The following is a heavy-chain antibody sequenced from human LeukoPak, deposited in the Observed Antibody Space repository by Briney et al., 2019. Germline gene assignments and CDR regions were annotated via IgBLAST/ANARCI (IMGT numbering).Heavy chain of an antibody. Sequence: EASVKVSCKASGGTFSSYAISWVRQAPGQGLEWMGGIIPIFGTANYAQTLQGRVTITADKSTSTAYMELSSLRSEDTAVYYCAGTWVDTARVHAFDIWGQGTMVTVSS. CDR2: IIPIFGTA. CDR1: GGTFSSYA. CDR3: AGTWVDTARVHAFDI. J-gene: IGHJ3*02. D-gene: IGHD5-18*01. V-gene: IGHV1-69*06.